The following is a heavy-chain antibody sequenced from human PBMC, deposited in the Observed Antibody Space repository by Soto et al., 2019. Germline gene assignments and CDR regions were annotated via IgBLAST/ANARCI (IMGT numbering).Heavy chain of an antibody. CDR3: ARLRFLEWLVNWFDP. J-gene: IGHJ5*02. CDR1: GGSVSSGSYY. V-gene: IGHV4-61*01. D-gene: IGHD3-3*01. CDR2: IYYSGST. Sequence: SETLSLTCTVSGGSVSSGSYYWSWIRQPPGKGLEWIGYIYYSGSTNYNPSLKSRVAISVDTSKNQFSLKLSSVTAADTAVYYCARLRFLEWLVNWFDPWGQGTLVTVSS.